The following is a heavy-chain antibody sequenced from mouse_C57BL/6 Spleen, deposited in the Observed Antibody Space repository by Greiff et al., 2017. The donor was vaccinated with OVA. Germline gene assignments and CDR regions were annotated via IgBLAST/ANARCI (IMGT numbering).Heavy chain of an antibody. V-gene: IGHV1-61*01. CDR1: GYTFTSYR. CDR2: IYPSDSET. J-gene: IGHJ4*01. Sequence: QVQLQQPGAELVRPGSSVKLSCKASGYTFTSYRMDWVKQRPGQGLEWIGNIYPSDSETHYNQKFKDKATLTVDKSSSTAYMQLSSLTSEDSAVYYCARRGTYAMDYWGQGTSVTVSS. CDR3: ARRGTYAMDY.